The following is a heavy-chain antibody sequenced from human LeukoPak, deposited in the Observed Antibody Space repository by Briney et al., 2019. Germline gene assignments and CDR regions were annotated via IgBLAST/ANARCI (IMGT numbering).Heavy chain of an antibody. J-gene: IGHJ6*04. Sequence: SETLSLTCTASGGSISSYYWSWIRQPPGQGLEWIGYIYYSGSTNYNPSLKSRVTISVDTSKNQFSLKLSSVTAADTAVYYCARDIRYYGSGDYYYYGMDVWGKGTTVTVSS. CDR3: ARDIRYYGSGDYYYYGMDV. CDR2: IYYSGST. V-gene: IGHV4-59*01. CDR1: GGSISSYY. D-gene: IGHD3-10*01.